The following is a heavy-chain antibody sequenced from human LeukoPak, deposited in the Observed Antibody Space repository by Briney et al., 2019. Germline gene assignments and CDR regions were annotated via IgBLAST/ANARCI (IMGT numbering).Heavy chain of an antibody. CDR1: GFTFSSYG. Sequence: GGSLRLSCEASGFTFSSYGMHWVRQAPGKGLEWVALIWFDGSDKYYADSVKGRFTISRDNSKNTLYLQMNSLRAEDTAVYYCAKAAWIQLWSDFDYWGQGTLVTVSS. CDR3: AKAAWIQLWSDFDY. J-gene: IGHJ4*02. V-gene: IGHV3-30*02. D-gene: IGHD5-18*01. CDR2: IWFDGSDK.